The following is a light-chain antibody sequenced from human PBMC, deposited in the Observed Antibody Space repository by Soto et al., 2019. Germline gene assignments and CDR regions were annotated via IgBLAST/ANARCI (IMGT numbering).Light chain of an antibody. V-gene: IGLV2-8*01. CDR1: SSDVGGYKY. J-gene: IGLJ1*01. CDR2: EVS. Sequence: QSALTQPPSASGSPGQSVTISCTGTSSDVGGYKYVSWYQQHPGKAPKLILYEVSKRPSGVPDRFSGSKSGNTASLTVSGLQAEDEADYYCNSYAGSTTHVFGTGTKVTVL. CDR3: NSYAGSTTHV.